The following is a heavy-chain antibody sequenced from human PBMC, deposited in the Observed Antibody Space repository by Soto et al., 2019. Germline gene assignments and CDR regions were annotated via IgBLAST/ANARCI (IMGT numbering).Heavy chain of an antibody. CDR2: IWYDGSNK. D-gene: IGHD3-22*01. CDR3: ARVAYYYDSSGYYPYGMDV. Sequence: GGSLRLSCAASGFTFSSYGMHWVRQAPGKGLEWVAVIWYDGSNKYYADSVKGRFTISRDNSKNTLYLQMNSLRAEDTAVYYCARVAYYYDSSGYYPYGMDVWGQGTTVTVSS. V-gene: IGHV3-33*01. CDR1: GFTFSSYG. J-gene: IGHJ6*02.